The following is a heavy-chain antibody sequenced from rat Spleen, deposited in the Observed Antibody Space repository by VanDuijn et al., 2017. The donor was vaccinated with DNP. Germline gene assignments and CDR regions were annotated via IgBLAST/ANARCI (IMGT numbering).Heavy chain of an antibody. CDR3: ARWGDYFDY. V-gene: IGHV3-1*01. J-gene: IGHJ2*01. CDR2: ISYSGST. Sequence: EVQLQESGPGLVKPSQSLSLTCSVTGYSITGNYWAWIRKFPGNEMEWIGYISYSGSTSYTPSLKSRISITRDTSRNQFFLQLNSVTTEDTATYYCARWGDYFDYWGQGVMVTVSS. CDR1: GYSITGNY.